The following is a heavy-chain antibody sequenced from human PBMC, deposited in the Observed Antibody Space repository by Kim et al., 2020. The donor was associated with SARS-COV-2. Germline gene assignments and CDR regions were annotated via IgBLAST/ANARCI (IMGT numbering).Heavy chain of an antibody. CDR1: GFTFSSYW. V-gene: IGHV3-7*03. J-gene: IGHJ3*02. Sequence: GGSLRLSCAASGFTFSSYWMSWVRQAPGKGLEWVANIKQDGSEKYYVDSVKGRFTISRDNAKNSLYLQMNRLRAEDTTVYYCARAYLGDVFDIWRQGTMVTVSS. CDR2: IKQDGSEK. D-gene: IGHD7-27*01. CDR3: ARAYLGDVFDI.